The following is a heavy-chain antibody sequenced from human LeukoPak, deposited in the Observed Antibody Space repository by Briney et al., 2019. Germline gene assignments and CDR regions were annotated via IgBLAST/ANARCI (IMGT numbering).Heavy chain of an antibody. D-gene: IGHD5-18*01. CDR1: GVSISSYY. J-gene: IGHJ4*02. Sequence: PSETLSLTCTVSGVSISSYYWSWIRQPPGKGLEWIGYIYYSGSTNYNPSLKSRVTISVDTSKNQFSLKLSSVTAADTAVYYCARQIKDSYGRHRRIYFDYWGQGTLVTVSS. CDR2: IYYSGST. V-gene: IGHV4-59*01. CDR3: ARQIKDSYGRHRRIYFDY.